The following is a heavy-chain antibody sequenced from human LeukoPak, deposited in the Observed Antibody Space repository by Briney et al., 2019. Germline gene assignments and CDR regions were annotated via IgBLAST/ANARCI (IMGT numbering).Heavy chain of an antibody. CDR1: GGSISSSSYY. J-gene: IGHJ4*02. CDR3: ARWGSYAFDF. V-gene: IGHV4-39*02. D-gene: IGHD3-16*01. Sequence: SETLSLTCTVSGGSISSSSYYWGWIRQPPGKGLEWIGSIYYSGSTYYNPSLKSRVTISVDTSKIHPSLKLSSVTAADTAVYYCARWGSYAFDFWGQGTWSPSPQ. CDR2: IYYSGST.